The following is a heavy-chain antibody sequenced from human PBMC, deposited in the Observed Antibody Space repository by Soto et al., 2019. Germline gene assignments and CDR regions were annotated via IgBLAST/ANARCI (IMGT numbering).Heavy chain of an antibody. D-gene: IGHD3-22*01. CDR3: AKDRPFRSYYESACHYND. J-gene: IGHJ4*02. Sequence: EVQLLESGGGLVQPGGSLRLTCVGSGFTFRNQDMRWVRQAPGKGLEWVSGISGRGGVTYYADSVKGRFTISRDNSKNTLDLQMNNLRANDTAVYYGAKDRPFRSYYESACHYNDWGPGTRVTVSS. CDR2: ISGRGGVT. CDR1: GFTFRNQD. V-gene: IGHV3-23*01.